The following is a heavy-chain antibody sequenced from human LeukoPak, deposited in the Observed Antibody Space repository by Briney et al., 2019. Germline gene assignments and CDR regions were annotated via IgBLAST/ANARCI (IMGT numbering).Heavy chain of an antibody. CDR2: IIPIFGTA. CDR3: ARRRIYYMDV. Sequence: SVKVSCKASGGTFISYAISWVRQAPGQGVEWMGGIIPIFGTANYAQKFQGRVTITADESTSTAYMELSSLRPEDTAVYYCARRRIYYMDVWGKGTTVTVSS. J-gene: IGHJ6*03. CDR1: GGTFISYA. V-gene: IGHV1-69*01.